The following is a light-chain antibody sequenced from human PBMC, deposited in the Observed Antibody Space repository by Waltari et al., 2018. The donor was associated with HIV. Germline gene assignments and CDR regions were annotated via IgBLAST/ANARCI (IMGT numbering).Light chain of an antibody. CDR3: SYYTRSRTL. CDR2: DFT. CDR1: STDVVAYTF. V-gene: IGLV2-14*03. J-gene: IGLJ2*01. Sequence: QSALTQPASVSGSPGQSLTISCTGSSTDVVAYTFVSWYPQHSGKAPKLIVYDFTNRPSGVSQPVAGAKADNTASLTISGLQAEDEDDYYCSYYTRSRTLFGGGTKLTVL.